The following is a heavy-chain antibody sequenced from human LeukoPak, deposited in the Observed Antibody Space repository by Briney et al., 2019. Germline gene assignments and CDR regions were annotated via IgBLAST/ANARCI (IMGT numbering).Heavy chain of an antibody. J-gene: IGHJ4*02. CDR1: GFTFSSYS. D-gene: IGHD1-26*01. CDR3: ARGPPSGSYFIVAHPEGFDY. V-gene: IGHV3-21*01. Sequence: GGSLRLSCAASGFTFSSYSMNWVRQAPGKGLEWVSSISSSSSYIYYADSVKGRFTISRYNAKTSLYLQMNSLRAEDTAVYCCARGPPSGSYFIVAHPEGFDYWGQGTLVTVSS. CDR2: ISSSSSYI.